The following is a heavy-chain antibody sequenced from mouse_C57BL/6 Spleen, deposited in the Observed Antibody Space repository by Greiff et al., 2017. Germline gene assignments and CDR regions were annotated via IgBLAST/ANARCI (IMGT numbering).Heavy chain of an antibody. CDR1: GYTFTSYW. J-gene: IGHJ4*01. D-gene: IGHD1-1*01. CDR2: IDPNSGGT. V-gene: IGHV1-72*01. CDR3: ARYLTTVVADYAMDY. Sequence: VQLQQPGAELVKPGASVKLSCKASGYTFTSYWMHWVKQRPGRGLEWIGRIDPNSGGTKYNEKFKSKATLTVDKPSSTAYMQLSSLTSEDSAVYYCARYLTTVVADYAMDYWGQGTSVTVSS.